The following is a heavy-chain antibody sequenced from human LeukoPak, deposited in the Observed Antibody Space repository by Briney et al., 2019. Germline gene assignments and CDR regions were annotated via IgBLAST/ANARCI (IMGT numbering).Heavy chain of an antibody. V-gene: IGHV4-4*07. D-gene: IGHD5/OR15-5a*01. J-gene: IGHJ3*02. CDR2: SYTSGST. CDR3: ARSPPLVSTSDAFDI. CDR1: AGSISSCY. Sequence: SQTESLTCTLDAGSISSCYWSCIWQPAGKGLEWITRSYTSGSTNYNPSLKSRVTISVDKSKTQFSLKLRSVTAADTAVYYCARSPPLVSTSDAFDIWGQGTMVTVSS.